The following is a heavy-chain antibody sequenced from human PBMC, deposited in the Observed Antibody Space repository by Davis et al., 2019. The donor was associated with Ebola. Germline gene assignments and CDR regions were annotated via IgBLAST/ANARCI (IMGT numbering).Heavy chain of an antibody. D-gene: IGHD3-22*01. J-gene: IGHJ1*01. V-gene: IGHV1-18*01. Sequence: ASVTASCMASRYTFTSYGISWVRQAPGQGLEWMGWISAYNGNTNYAQKLQRRVTMTTDTSTSTAYMELRSLRSDDTAVYYCARDASRLYYDSSGYGGKFQHWGQGTLVTVSS. CDR2: ISAYNGNT. CDR1: RYTFTSYG. CDR3: ARDASRLYYDSSGYGGKFQH.